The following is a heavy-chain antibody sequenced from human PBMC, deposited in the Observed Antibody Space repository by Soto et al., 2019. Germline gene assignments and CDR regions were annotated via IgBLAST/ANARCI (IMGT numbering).Heavy chain of an antibody. V-gene: IGHV1-24*01. J-gene: IGHJ3*02. CDR1: GYTLTELS. D-gene: IGHD3-3*01. Sequence: QVQLVQSGAEVKKHGASVKVSCKVSGYTLTELSMHWVRQAPGKGLEWMGGFDPEDGETIYAQKFQGRVTMTEDTSTDTAYMELSSLRSEDTAVYYCATAIAPRYDFWSGRDAFDIGGQGTMVTVSS. CDR3: ATAIAPRYDFWSGRDAFDI. CDR2: FDPEDGET.